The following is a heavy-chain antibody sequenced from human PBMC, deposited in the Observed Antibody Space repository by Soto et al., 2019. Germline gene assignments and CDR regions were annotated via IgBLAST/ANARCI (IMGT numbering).Heavy chain of an antibody. CDR2: IYSGVST. CDR1: WFTVSSNY. CDR3: ARVLRARRYHFDY. D-gene: IGHD2-2*02. Sequence: PVRSLRLSCPASWFTVSSNYMSWVRQAPWKWLEWVSVIYSGVSTYYADSVKGRFTISRDNSKNTLYLQMNSLRAEDTAVYYCARVLRARRYHFDYWGQGTLVTVSS. V-gene: IGHV3-53*01. J-gene: IGHJ4*02.